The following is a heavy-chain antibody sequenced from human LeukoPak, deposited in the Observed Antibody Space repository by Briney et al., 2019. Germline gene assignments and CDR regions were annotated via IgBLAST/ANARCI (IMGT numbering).Heavy chain of an antibody. CDR3: ARDVDYGGNLFDY. V-gene: IGHV3-30-3*01. CDR2: ISYDGSNK. D-gene: IGHD4-23*01. Sequence: GRSLRLSCAASGFTFSSYAMHWVRQAPGKGLEWVAVISYDGSNKYYADSVKGRFTISRDNSKNTLHLQMNCLRAEDTAVYYCARDVDYGGNLFDYWGQGTLVTVS. J-gene: IGHJ4*02. CDR1: GFTFSSYA.